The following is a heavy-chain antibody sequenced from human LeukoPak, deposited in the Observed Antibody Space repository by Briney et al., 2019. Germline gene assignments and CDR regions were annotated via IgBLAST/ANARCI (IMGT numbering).Heavy chain of an antibody. CDR3: ARDPTTVTKGLDI. J-gene: IGHJ3*02. Sequence: SETLSLTCTVSGGSFSSHYWSWIRQPPGKGLEWIGYISYIGSTNYNPSHKSRVTISVDTSKNQFSLKLSSVTAADTAVYYCARDPTTVTKGLDIWGQGTMVTVSS. V-gene: IGHV4-59*11. CDR2: ISYIGST. D-gene: IGHD4-17*01. CDR1: GGSFSSHY.